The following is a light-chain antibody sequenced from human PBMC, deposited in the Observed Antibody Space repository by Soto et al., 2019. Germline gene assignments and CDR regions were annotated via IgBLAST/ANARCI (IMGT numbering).Light chain of an antibody. CDR1: QSVRSY. V-gene: IGKV3-11*01. CDR3: QQRSNWPWT. Sequence: EIVLTQSPATLYLSPGERATLSCRASQSVRSYLTWYQQKPGQAPRLLIYDASKKATDIPARFSGSGSGTDFNLTISSLEPEEFAVYYCQQRSNWPWTFGQGTNVEIK. CDR2: DAS. J-gene: IGKJ1*01.